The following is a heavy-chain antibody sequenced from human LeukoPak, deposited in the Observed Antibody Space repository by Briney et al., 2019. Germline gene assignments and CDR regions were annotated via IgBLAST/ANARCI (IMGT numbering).Heavy chain of an antibody. V-gene: IGHV3-23*01. CDR3: AKEDLYYGMDV. CDR1: GFTFSGYA. J-gene: IGHJ6*04. Sequence: GGSLRLSCAASGFTFSGYAMSWVRQAPGKGLEWVSAISDSGGSTYYPDSVKGRFTISRDNSRNTLYLQSNSLRAEDTAVYYCAKEDLYYGMDVWGKGTTVTVYS. CDR2: ISDSGGST.